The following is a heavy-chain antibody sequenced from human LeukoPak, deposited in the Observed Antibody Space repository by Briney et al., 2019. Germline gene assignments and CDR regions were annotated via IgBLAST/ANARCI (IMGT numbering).Heavy chain of an antibody. CDR1: GFTFRSYA. D-gene: IGHD5-18*01. V-gene: IGHV3-23*01. CDR3: AKVLTAMVINYYYGMDV. CDR2: ISGSGGST. J-gene: IGHJ6*02. Sequence: PGGSLRLSCAASGFTFRSYAMSWVRQAPGKGLEWVSAISGSGGSTYYADSVKGRFTISRDNSKNTLYLQMNSLRAEDTAVYYCAKVLTAMVINYYYGMDVWGQGTTVTVSS.